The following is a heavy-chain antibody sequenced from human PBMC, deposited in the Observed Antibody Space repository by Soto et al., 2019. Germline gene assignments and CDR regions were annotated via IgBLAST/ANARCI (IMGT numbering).Heavy chain of an antibody. V-gene: IGHV3-7*01. D-gene: IGHD6-19*01. CDR3: ARFRTAVAGTGLCAFDI. CDR2: IKQDGSEK. J-gene: IGHJ3*02. CDR1: GFTFSSYW. Sequence: EVQLVESGGGLVQPGGSLRLSCASSGFTFSSYWMSCDCQAPGKGLEWVANIKQDGSEKYYVDSVKGRFTISRDKAKNSLYLQMNSLRAEDTAVYYCARFRTAVAGTGLCAFDIWGQGTMVTVSS.